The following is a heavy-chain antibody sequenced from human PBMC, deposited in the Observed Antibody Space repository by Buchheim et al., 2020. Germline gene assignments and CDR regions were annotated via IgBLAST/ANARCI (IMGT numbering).Heavy chain of an antibody. D-gene: IGHD3-16*02. CDR1: GFTFSNYG. V-gene: IGHV3-33*01. Sequence: QVQLVESGGGVVQPGRSLRLSCAASGFTFSNYGMHWVRQAPGKGLEWVAVIWYDGSNKYYADSVKGQFTISRDNSKNTLYLQMNSLRAEDTAVYYCARDPGGGTGARYYYYGMDVWGQGTT. J-gene: IGHJ6*02. CDR3: ARDPGGGTGARYYYYGMDV. CDR2: IWYDGSNK.